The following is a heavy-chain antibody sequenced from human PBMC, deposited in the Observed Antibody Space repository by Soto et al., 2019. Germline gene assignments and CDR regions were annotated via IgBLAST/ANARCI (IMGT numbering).Heavy chain of an antibody. CDR3: ARHPIYDILTGGTGIYGMDV. Sequence: GESLKISCKGSGYSFTSYWIGWVRQMPGKGLEWMGIIYPGDSDTRYSPSFQGQVTISADKSISTAYLQWSSLKASDTAMYYCARHPIYDILTGGTGIYGMDVWGQGTTVTVSS. D-gene: IGHD3-9*01. CDR1: GYSFTSYW. CDR2: IYPGDSDT. J-gene: IGHJ6*02. V-gene: IGHV5-51*01.